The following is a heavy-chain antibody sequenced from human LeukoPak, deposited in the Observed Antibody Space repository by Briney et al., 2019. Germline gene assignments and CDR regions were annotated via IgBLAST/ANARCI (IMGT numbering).Heavy chain of an antibody. CDR1: GFIFSTYG. CDR2: ISSSSNTI. J-gene: IGHJ4*02. D-gene: IGHD3-16*01. CDR3: ARDMNY. V-gene: IGHV3-48*02. Sequence: GGSLRLSCAASGFIFSTYGMHWVRQAPGKGLEWVSSISSSSNTIQYADSVKGRFTISRDNAKNSLHLQMNSLRDEDTAVYYCARDMNYWGQGTLVTVSS.